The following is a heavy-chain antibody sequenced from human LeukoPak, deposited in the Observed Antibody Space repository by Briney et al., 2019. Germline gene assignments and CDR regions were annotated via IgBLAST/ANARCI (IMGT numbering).Heavy chain of an antibody. CDR2: ISDSGGST. J-gene: IGHJ4*02. CDR1: GFTFSSYA. V-gene: IGHV3-23*01. D-gene: IGHD7-27*01. Sequence: GGSLRLSCAASGFTFSSYAMSWVRQAPGKGLEWVSSISDSGGSTYYADSVKGRFTISRDNSKNTVHLQINSLRADDTAVYYCAKVAKLGSIFTFDYWAQGTLVTVSS. CDR3: AKVAKLGSIFTFDY.